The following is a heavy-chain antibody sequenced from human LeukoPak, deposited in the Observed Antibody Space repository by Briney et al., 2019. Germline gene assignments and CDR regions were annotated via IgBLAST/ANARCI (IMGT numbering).Heavy chain of an antibody. CDR1: GGSISSYY. Sequence: SETLSLTCTVSGGSISSYYWSWIRQPPGKGLEWIGYIYYSGSTYYNPSLKSRVTISVDTSKNQFSLKLSSVTAADTAVYYCARTAGKGYYDSSGYYYGAFDYWGQGTLVTVSS. V-gene: IGHV4-30-4*08. CDR3: ARTAGKGYYDSSGYYYGAFDY. D-gene: IGHD3-22*01. CDR2: IYYSGST. J-gene: IGHJ4*02.